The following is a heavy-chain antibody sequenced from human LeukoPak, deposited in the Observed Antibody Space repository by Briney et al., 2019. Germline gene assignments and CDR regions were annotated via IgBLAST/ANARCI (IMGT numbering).Heavy chain of an antibody. CDR1: GFTFSSYA. V-gene: IGHV3-30-3*01. J-gene: IGHJ4*02. CDR2: ISYDGSNK. Sequence: GGSLRLSCAASGFTFSSYAMHWVRQAPGKGLEWVAVISYDGSNKYYADSVKGRFTISRDNSKNTLYLQMNSLRAEDTAVYYCARDGMVRGVIMTYYFDYWGQGTLVTVSS. CDR3: ARDGMVRGVIMTYYFDY. D-gene: IGHD3-10*01.